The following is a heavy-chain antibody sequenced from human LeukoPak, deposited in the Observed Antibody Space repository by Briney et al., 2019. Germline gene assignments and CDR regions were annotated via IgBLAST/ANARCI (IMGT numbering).Heavy chain of an antibody. CDR2: ISGSSRTI. CDR1: GFTFSNFA. CDR3: ARNEWADY. D-gene: IGHD1-26*01. Sequence: PGGSLRLSCAASGFTFSNFAMTWVRQAPGKGPEWVSYISGSSRTIYYADSVKGRFTISRDNAKNSLYLQMNSLRDEDTAVYCCARNEWADYWGQGTLVTVSS. V-gene: IGHV3-48*02. J-gene: IGHJ4*02.